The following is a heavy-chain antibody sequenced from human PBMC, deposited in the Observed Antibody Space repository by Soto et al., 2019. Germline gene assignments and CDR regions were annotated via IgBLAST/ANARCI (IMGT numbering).Heavy chain of an antibody. CDR3: ARPRAPAPTFTVLRGGDAFDL. D-gene: IGHD3-10*01. V-gene: IGHV3-66*04. Sequence: QPGGSLRLSGSASGFIVSSNYMTLVRQAPGKGLECVSVIYSGGSTYYADSVRGRFTLSRDNSKNTLYLQMNSLRAEDTAVYYCARPRAPAPTFTVLRGGDAFDLWGQGTMVTVSS. J-gene: IGHJ3*01. CDR2: IYSGGST. CDR1: GFIVSSNY.